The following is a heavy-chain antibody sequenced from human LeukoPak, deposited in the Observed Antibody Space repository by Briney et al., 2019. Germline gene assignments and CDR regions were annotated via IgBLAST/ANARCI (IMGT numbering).Heavy chain of an antibody. CDR3: AKPRGGYYFDY. J-gene: IGHJ4*02. V-gene: IGHV3-30*18. CDR2: ISHDGGNK. D-gene: IGHD3-3*01. CDR1: GFTFSVYG. Sequence: PGTSLRLSCAASGFTFSVYGMHWVRQGPGKGLEWVALISHDGGNKNYTDSVKGRFNISRDNSKNTVYLQMNSLRPEDTAVYYCAKPRGGYYFDYWGQGTLVTVSS.